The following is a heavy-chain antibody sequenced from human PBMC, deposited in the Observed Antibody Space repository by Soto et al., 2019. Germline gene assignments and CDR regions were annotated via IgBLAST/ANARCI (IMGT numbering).Heavy chain of an antibody. V-gene: IGHV3-23*01. D-gene: IGHD4-17*01. CDR3: AKDHGDYDDLFDY. CDR2: IRGSGGST. Sequence: GGSLRLSCAASGFTFRSYAMTWVRQAPGKGLEWVSGIRGSGGSTFYADSVKGRFTISRDNSKNTLYLQMNSLRAEDTAVYYCAKDHGDYDDLFDYWGQGTLVTVSS. J-gene: IGHJ4*02. CDR1: GFTFRSYA.